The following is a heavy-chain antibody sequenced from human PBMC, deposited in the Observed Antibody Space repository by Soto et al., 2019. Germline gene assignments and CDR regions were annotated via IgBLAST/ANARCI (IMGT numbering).Heavy chain of an antibody. CDR3: ARDSDIYYGMDV. D-gene: IGHD3-9*01. CDR1: VFTFSVHI. V-gene: IGHV3-48*02. J-gene: IGHJ6*02. Sequence: WGSVRLSCAASVFTFSVHITNWVRRAPGKGLEWVSYISSTSSARYYADSVRGRFTISRDNAKYSLYLQMNSLTDEDTAVYYCARDSDIYYGMDVWGQGNTVTVTS. CDR2: ISSTSSAR.